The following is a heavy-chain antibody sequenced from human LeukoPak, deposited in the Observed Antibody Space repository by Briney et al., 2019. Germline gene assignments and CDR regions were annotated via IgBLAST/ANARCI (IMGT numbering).Heavy chain of an antibody. Sequence: ASVKVSCKASGYTFTGYYMHWVRQAPGQGLEWMGWINPNSGGTNYAQKFQGRVTMTRDTSISTAYMELSRLRFDDTAVYYCARAGVWDYSDSSGYHNGAFDIWGQGTMVTVSS. CDR1: GYTFTGYY. J-gene: IGHJ3*02. CDR2: INPNSGGT. V-gene: IGHV1-2*02. D-gene: IGHD3-22*01. CDR3: ARAGVWDYSDSSGYHNGAFDI.